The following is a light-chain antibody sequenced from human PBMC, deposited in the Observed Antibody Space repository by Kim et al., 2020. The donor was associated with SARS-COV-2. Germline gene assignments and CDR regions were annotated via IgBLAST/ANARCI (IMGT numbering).Light chain of an antibody. CDR3: CSYAGNSAWV. CDR2: EGN. CDR1: SSDVGTYNL. J-gene: IGLJ3*02. V-gene: IGLV2-23*01. Sequence: QSALTQPASVSGSPGQSITISCTGTSSDVGTYNLVSWYQQHPGKAPKLLIYEGNKRPSGVSNRFSASKSGNTAPLTISGVQAEDEADYYCCSYAGNSAWVFGGGTQLTVL.